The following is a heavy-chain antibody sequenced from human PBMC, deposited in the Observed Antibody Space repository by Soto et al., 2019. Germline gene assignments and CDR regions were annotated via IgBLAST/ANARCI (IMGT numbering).Heavy chain of an antibody. Sequence: KPSETLSLTCTVSGGSISSSSYYWGWTRQPPGKGLEWIGSIYYSGSTYYNPSLKSRVTISVDTSKNQFSLKLSSVTAADTAVYYCARHSGSHYYYGMDVWGQGTTVTVSS. CDR1: GGSISSSSYY. CDR3: ARHSGSHYYYGMDV. CDR2: IYYSGST. D-gene: IGHD1-26*01. J-gene: IGHJ6*02. V-gene: IGHV4-39*01.